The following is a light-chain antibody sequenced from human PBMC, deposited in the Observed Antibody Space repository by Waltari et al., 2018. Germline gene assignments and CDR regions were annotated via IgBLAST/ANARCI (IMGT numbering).Light chain of an antibody. Sequence: DTVMTQSPLSLTVTPGEPASISCRSSQSLLHSNGYNYLDWYLQKPGQPPQLLIYLGSDRASGVPDRFSGSGSGTEFTLKISSVEAEDIGVYYCMQALHTPPAFGQGTRVEI. J-gene: IGKJ1*01. CDR3: MQALHTPPA. V-gene: IGKV2-28*01. CDR2: LGS. CDR1: QSLLHSNGYNY.